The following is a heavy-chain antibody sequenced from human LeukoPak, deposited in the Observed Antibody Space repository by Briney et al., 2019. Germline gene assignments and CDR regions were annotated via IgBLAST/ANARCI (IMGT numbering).Heavy chain of an antibody. Sequence: SETLSLTCAVSGDSINNNKWWGWVRQPPGKGLEWIGEIYNGGSTNYNPSLKSRVIISVDKSKNQFSLKLSSVTAADTAVYYCARDSGNYHDRLYYFDYWGQGTLVTVSS. CDR1: GDSINNNKW. CDR3: ARDSGNYHDRLYYFDY. J-gene: IGHJ4*02. CDR2: IYNGGST. D-gene: IGHD3-22*01. V-gene: IGHV4-4*02.